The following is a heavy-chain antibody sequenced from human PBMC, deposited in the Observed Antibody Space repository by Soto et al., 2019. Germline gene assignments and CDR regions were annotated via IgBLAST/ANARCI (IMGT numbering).Heavy chain of an antibody. Sequence: GGSLRLSCAASGFTFSSYAMSWVRQAPGKGLEWVSAISGSGGSTYYADSVKGRFTISRDNSKNTLYLQMNSLRAEDTAVYYCAKGGYCSSTSCYFSLFDYWGQGTLVTVSS. CDR1: GFTFSSYA. CDR3: AKGGYCSSTSCYFSLFDY. CDR2: ISGSGGST. D-gene: IGHD2-2*01. J-gene: IGHJ4*02. V-gene: IGHV3-23*01.